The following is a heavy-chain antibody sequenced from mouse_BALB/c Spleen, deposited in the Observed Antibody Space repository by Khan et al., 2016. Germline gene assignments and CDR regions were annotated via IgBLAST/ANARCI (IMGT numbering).Heavy chain of an antibody. CDR2: IYPGNINT. J-gene: IGHJ1*01. CDR1: GYTFTTFY. V-gene: IGHV1S56*01. D-gene: IGHD2-4*01. Sequence: QVQLQQSGPELVKPGASVRISCKASGYTFTTFYIHWLKQRPGQGLEWIGWIYPGNINTKYNENFKDKATLTADKSASPAYMQPSSLTSDGSAVYFWARGYYEWYFDVWGAGTTVTVSS. CDR3: ARGYYEWYFDV.